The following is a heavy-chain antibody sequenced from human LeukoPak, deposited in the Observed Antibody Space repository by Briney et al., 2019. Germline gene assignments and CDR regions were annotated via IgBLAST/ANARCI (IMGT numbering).Heavy chain of an antibody. V-gene: IGHV4-59*01. Sequence: PSEALSLTCTVSGGSISRYYWSWIRQPPGKGLEGIGYIYYSGSTNYNPSLKSRVTISVDTSKNQFSLKLSSVTAADTAVYYCARDGVLGGLFVWDYWGQGTLVTVSS. CDR3: ARDGVLGGLFVWDY. D-gene: IGHD3-16*01. CDR1: GGSISRYY. CDR2: IYYSGST. J-gene: IGHJ4*02.